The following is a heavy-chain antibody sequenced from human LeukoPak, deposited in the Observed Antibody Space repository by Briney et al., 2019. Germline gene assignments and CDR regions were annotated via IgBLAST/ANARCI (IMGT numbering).Heavy chain of an antibody. V-gene: IGHV3-7*01. CDR3: ARDDILTGYNFDY. J-gene: IGHJ4*02. D-gene: IGHD3-9*01. Sequence: GGSLRLSCAASGFTFSSYAMSWVRQAPGKGLEWVANIKQDGSEKYYVDSVKGRFTISRDNAKNSLYLQMNSLRAEDTAVYYCARDDILTGYNFDYWGQGTLVTVSS. CDR2: IKQDGSEK. CDR1: GFTFSSYA.